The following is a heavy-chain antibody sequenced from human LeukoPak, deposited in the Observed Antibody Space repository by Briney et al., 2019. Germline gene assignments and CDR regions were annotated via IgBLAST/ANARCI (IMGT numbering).Heavy chain of an antibody. D-gene: IGHD1-26*01. CDR3: ARAVGPFDY. J-gene: IGHJ4*02. CDR2: ISTDGSTT. V-gene: IGHV3-74*01. Sequence: GGSLRLSCEASGFTFSSHLMHWVRQAPGKGLVWVSRISTDGSTTIYADSVKGRFTISRDNAKNTLYLQMNSLRAEDTGVYYCARAVGPFDYWGQGTLVTVSS. CDR1: GFTFSSHL.